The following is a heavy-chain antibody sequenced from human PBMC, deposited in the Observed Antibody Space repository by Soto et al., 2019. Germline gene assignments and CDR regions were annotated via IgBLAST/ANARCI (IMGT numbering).Heavy chain of an antibody. CDR2: ISSSSSTI. CDR1: GFTFSSYS. V-gene: IGHV3-48*04. J-gene: IGHJ3*02. D-gene: IGHD6-19*01. CDR3: GRVAGTLGNAFDI. Sequence: GGSLRLSCAASGFTFSSYSMNWVRQAPGKGLEWVSYISSSSSTIYYADSVKGRFTISRDNAKNSLYLQMNSLRAEDTAVYYCGRVAGTLGNAFDIWGQGTMVTVSS.